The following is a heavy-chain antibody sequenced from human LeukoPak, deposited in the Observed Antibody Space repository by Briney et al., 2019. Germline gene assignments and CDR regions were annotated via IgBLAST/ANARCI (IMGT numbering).Heavy chain of an antibody. CDR2: IYYSGST. CDR3: ARAADILVVPAAMRSGIDY. Sequence: SETLSLTCTVSGGSMSPYHWGWIRQPPGKGLEWTGYIYYSGSTNYNPSLNSRVTISVDTSKNQFSLKLSSVTAADTAVYYCARAADILVVPAAMRSGIDYWGQGTLVTVSS. V-gene: IGHV4-59*12. D-gene: IGHD2-2*01. J-gene: IGHJ4*02. CDR1: GGSMSPYH.